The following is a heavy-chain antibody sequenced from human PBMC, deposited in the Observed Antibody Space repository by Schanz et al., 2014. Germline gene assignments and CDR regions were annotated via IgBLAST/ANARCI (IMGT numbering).Heavy chain of an antibody. V-gene: IGHV3-74*01. D-gene: IGHD2-2*01. CDR1: GITFSTYW. Sequence: VQLVESGGGVVQPGRSLRLSCAASGITFSTYWMHWVRQAPGKGLVWVSHINSDGTTTTYADSVKGRFTISRDNAENTLYLQMNSLRVEDTAVYYCAMGGYHLHHWGQGTLVTVSS. CDR2: INSDGTTT. CDR3: AMGGYHLHH. J-gene: IGHJ4*02.